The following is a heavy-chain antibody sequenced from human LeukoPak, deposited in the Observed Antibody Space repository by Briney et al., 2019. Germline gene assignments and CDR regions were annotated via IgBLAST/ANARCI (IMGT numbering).Heavy chain of an antibody. J-gene: IGHJ4*02. CDR2: IKQDGSEK. V-gene: IGHV3-7*04. CDR3: ARDGTYTDYDPDFDI. D-gene: IGHD5-12*01. CDR1: GFTFSKYA. Sequence: GGSLRLSCSASGFTFSKYAMHWVRQAPGKGLEWVANIKQDGSEKYYVDSVKGRFTISRDNAKNSLYLQMNSLRAEDTAVFYCARDGTYTDYDPDFDIWGQGTLVTVSS.